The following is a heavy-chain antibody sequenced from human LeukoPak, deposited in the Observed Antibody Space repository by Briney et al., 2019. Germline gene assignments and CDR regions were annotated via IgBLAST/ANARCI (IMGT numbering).Heavy chain of an antibody. CDR3: ARLIAVAGTFYYFDY. CDR1: GGXISRYF. J-gene: IGHJ4*02. V-gene: IGHV4-59*08. D-gene: IGHD6-19*01. Sequence: SETLSLTCTVSGGXISRYFWTWIRLPPTKGLEWIGYISSSGSTSYNPSLTSRVTISIDTSKNHFSLKLSSVTAADTAVYYCARLIAVAGTFYYFDYWGQGTLVTVSS. CDR2: ISSSGST.